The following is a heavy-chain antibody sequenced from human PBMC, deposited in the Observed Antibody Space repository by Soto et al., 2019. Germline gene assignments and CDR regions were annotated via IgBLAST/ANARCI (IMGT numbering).Heavy chain of an antibody. Sequence: ASVKVSCKASGGTFSSYAISWVRQAPGQGLEWMGGIIPIFGTANYAQKFQGRVTITADESTSTAYMELRSLRSDDTAVYYCARISGWYGKYFDYWGQGTLVTVSS. CDR1: GGTFSSYA. J-gene: IGHJ4*02. CDR2: IIPIFGTA. V-gene: IGHV1-69*13. CDR3: ARISGWYGKYFDY. D-gene: IGHD6-19*01.